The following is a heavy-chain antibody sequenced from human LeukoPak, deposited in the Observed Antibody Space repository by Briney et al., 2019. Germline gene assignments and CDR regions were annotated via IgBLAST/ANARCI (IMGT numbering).Heavy chain of an antibody. CDR2: IKQDGSEK. V-gene: IGHV3-7*03. Sequence: GGSLRLSCVASGFPFSSYWMTWIRQAPGKGLEWVANIKQDGSEKNYVDSVKGRFTISRDNAKNSLYLQMNSLRAEDTAVYYCARLRYSDYWGQGTLVTASS. CDR3: ARLRYSDY. J-gene: IGHJ4*02. CDR1: GFPFSSYW. D-gene: IGHD2-21*01.